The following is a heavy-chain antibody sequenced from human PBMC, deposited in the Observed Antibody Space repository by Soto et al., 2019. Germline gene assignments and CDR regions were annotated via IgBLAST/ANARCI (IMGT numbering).Heavy chain of an antibody. V-gene: IGHV1-69*13. CDR2: IIPIFGTA. CDR1: GGIFSSYA. J-gene: IGHJ6*02. D-gene: IGHD3-3*01. Sequence: SVKFSCKASGGIFSSYAVSWVRQAPGQGLAGVGGIIPIFGTANYAQKFQGRVTITADESTSTAYMELSSLRSEDTAVYYCARDLKEGSLDEIFGVVPHYYYGMDVWGQGSTVTVSS. CDR3: ARDLKEGSLDEIFGVVPHYYYGMDV.